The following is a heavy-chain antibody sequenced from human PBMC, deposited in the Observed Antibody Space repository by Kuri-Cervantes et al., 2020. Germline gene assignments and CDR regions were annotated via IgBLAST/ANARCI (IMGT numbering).Heavy chain of an antibody. V-gene: IGHV4-59*12. Sequence: SETLSLTCTVSGGSISSYYWSWIRQPPGKGLEWIGYIYYSGGTYYNPSLKSRVTISVDTSKNQFSLKLSSVTAADTAVYYCAREMTFGEPPDYWGQGTLVTVSS. CDR3: AREMTFGEPPDY. CDR2: IYYSGGT. J-gene: IGHJ4*02. D-gene: IGHD3-16*01. CDR1: GGSISSYY.